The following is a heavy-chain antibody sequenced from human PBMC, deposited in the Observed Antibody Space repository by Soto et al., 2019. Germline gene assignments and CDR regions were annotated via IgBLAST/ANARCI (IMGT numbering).Heavy chain of an antibody. CDR2: TSYDGSKK. CDR1: GFTFSNYG. Sequence: QVLLVESGGGVVQPGRSLRLSCAASGFTFSNYGMHWVRQAPGKGLEWVAVTSYDGSKKYHADSVKGRFIISRDNSKNTLYLQMNSLRAENTAVYYCAKDIALVRGVIIDVDVWGQGTTVTVSS. D-gene: IGHD3-10*01. CDR3: AKDIALVRGVIIDVDV. J-gene: IGHJ6*02. V-gene: IGHV3-30*18.